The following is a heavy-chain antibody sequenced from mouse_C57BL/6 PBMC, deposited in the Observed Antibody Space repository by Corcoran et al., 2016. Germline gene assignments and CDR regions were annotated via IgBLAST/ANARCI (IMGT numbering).Heavy chain of an antibody. V-gene: IGHV1-19*01. J-gene: IGHJ1*03. Sequence: EVQLQQSGPVLVKPGASVKMSCKASGYTFTDYYMNWVKQSHGKSLEWIGVINPYNGGTSYNQKFKGKATLTVDKSSSTAYMELNSLTSEDSAVYYCARREDDYEPLWYFDVWGTGTTVTVSS. D-gene: IGHD2-4*01. CDR1: GYTFTDYY. CDR2: INPYNGGT. CDR3: ARREDDYEPLWYFDV.